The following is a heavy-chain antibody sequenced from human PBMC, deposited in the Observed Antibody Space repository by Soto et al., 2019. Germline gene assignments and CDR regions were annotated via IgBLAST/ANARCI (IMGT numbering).Heavy chain of an antibody. V-gene: IGHV1-3*01. CDR3: ARGKGIAEDSYYYGLDI. CDR1: GYTFSTHS. J-gene: IGHJ6*01. Sequence: ASVNVSFKASGYTFSTHSMHWVREAPGQSLEWMGWINGGTGQTKHSHRFQDRVSITRDTSASTAYMELSSLRSEDKAVYYCARGKGIAEDSYYYGLDIWGQTTMVAVSS. CDR2: INGGTGQT. D-gene: IGHD3-10*01.